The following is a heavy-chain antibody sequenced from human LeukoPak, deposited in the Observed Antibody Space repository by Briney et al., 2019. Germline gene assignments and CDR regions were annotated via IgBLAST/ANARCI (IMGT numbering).Heavy chain of an antibody. CDR1: GGSISSYS. Sequence: PSETLSLTCTVSGGSISSYSWDWVRQPPGKGLQWIGTIYYSGSPYYNPSLKSRVTISADTSKNQFSLKLSSVTAADKAVYYCARQGTVTTYYYYYYGMDVWGQGTTVTVSS. D-gene: IGHD4-17*01. J-gene: IGHJ6*02. CDR2: IYYSGSP. CDR3: ARQGTVTTYYYYYYGMDV. V-gene: IGHV4-39*01.